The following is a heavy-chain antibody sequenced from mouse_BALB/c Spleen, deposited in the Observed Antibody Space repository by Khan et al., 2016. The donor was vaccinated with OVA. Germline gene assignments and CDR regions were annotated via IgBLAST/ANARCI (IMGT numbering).Heavy chain of an antibody. D-gene: IGHD2-4*01. V-gene: IGHV2-2*02. CDR1: GFSLNNYS. J-gene: IGHJ3*01. Sequence: QVQLKQSGPGLVQPSQSLSITCTVSGFSLNNYSVHWVRQSPGKGLEWLGVIWSAGSTDYNAAFISRLTISKDNSRSQVFFKMNSLQPNDTAIYYCARRGYDYGRGALFAYGGQGTLVTVSA. CDR3: ARRGYDYGRGALFAY. CDR2: IWSAGST.